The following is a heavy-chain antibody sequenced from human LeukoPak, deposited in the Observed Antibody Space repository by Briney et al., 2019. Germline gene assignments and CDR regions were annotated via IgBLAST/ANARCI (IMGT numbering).Heavy chain of an antibody. J-gene: IGHJ4*02. V-gene: IGHV3-53*01. CDR3: ATGRGDY. Sequence: GGSLRLSCAASGFIVSSNFMSWVRQAPGKGLECVSLINSGGTTYSADSVKGRFTISRDDSKNTLYLQLNSLRAEDTAVYYCATGRGDYWGQGTLVTVS. CDR1: GFIVSSNF. D-gene: IGHD3-16*01. CDR2: INSGGTT.